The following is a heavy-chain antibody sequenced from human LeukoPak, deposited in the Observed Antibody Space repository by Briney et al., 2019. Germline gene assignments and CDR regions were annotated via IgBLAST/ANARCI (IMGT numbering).Heavy chain of an antibody. D-gene: IGHD1-7*01. V-gene: IGHV1-46*01. J-gene: IGHJ3*02. Sequence: ASVKVSCKASGYTLTSYFIHWVRQAPGQGLEWMGIINPSGGSTSYAQKFQGRVTMTRDTSTSTVYMELSSLRSEDTAVYYCARDQDWNYAFDIRGQGTMVTASS. CDR1: GYTLTSYF. CDR3: ARDQDWNYAFDI. CDR2: INPSGGST.